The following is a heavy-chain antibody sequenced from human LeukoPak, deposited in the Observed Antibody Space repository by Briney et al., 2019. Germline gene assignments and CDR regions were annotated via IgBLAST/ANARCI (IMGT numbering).Heavy chain of an antibody. CDR2: IYPGDSDT. CDR1: GYSFTSYW. J-gene: IGHJ5*02. CDR3: ARLVHCGGDCYSGSGWFDP. D-gene: IGHD2-21*02. V-gene: IGHV5-51*01. Sequence: GESLKISCKGSGYSFTSYWIGWVRQMPGKGLEWMGIIYPGDSDTRYSPSFQGQVTIPADKSISTAYLQWSSLKASDTAMYYCARLVHCGGDCYSGSGWFDPWGQGTLVTVSS.